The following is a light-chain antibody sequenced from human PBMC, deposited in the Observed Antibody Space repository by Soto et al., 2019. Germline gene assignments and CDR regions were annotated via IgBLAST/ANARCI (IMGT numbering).Light chain of an antibody. Sequence: DIQMTQSPSTLSASVGDRVTITCRASQSIGTWLAWYQQRPGKAPNLLIYDASNLESGVPSRFSGSGSGTEFTFTISSLQPDDFATYYCQQYNSYSKTFGQGTKVEIK. CDR2: DAS. J-gene: IGKJ1*01. V-gene: IGKV1-5*01. CDR1: QSIGTW. CDR3: QQYNSYSKT.